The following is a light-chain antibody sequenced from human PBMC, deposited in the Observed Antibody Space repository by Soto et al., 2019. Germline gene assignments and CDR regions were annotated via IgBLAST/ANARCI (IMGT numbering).Light chain of an antibody. CDR1: QSVNIW. CDR3: QQYNTYSRT. V-gene: IGKV1-5*03. Sequence: DIQMTQSPSTLSASVGDRVTITCRASQSVNIWVAWYQQKPGKAPKLLIYKASSLESGVPSRFSGSGSGTEFTLTISSLQPDDFATYYCQQYNTYSRTFGQGTKVEIK. J-gene: IGKJ1*01. CDR2: KAS.